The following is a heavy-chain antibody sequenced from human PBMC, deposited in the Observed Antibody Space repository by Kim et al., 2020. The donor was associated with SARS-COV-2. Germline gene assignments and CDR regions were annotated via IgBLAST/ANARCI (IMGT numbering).Heavy chain of an antibody. CDR2: INDDGSTT. CDR3: SSGTFFSCDH. J-gene: IGHJ5*02. CDR1: GFSFGSDW. V-gene: IGHV3-74*01. D-gene: IGHD3-3*01. Sequence: GGSLRHSCAASGFSFGSDWMHWVRQLPGKGLEWVARINDDGSTTIHADSVKGRFSISRDSAKNILHLEMNSLRVEDTAVYYCSSGTFFSCDHWGPVTLVT.